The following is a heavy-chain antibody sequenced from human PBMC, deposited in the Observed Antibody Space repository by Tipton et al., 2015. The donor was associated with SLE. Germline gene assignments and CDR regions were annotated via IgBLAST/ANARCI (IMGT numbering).Heavy chain of an antibody. D-gene: IGHD3-22*01. CDR2: IKEDESEK. J-gene: IGHJ3*02. CDR3: VRDNFDSDTSDYIPFEI. V-gene: IGHV3-7*01. Sequence: SLRLSCAASGFTFSWYSMNWVRQAPGKGLEWVANIKEDESEKYYLDSVKGRFTISRDNAKNSLYVQMNSLRAEDTAIYYCVRDNFDSDTSDYIPFEIWGQGTMVTVSS. CDR1: GFTFSWYS.